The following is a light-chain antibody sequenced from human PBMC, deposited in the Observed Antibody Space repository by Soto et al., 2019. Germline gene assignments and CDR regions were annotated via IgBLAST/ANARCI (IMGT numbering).Light chain of an antibody. CDR2: WAS. CDR3: QQYYSTPTWT. CDR1: QSVLYSSNNKNY. J-gene: IGKJ1*01. V-gene: IGKV4-1*01. Sequence: DIVMTQSPDSLAVSLGERATINCKSSQSVLYSSNNKNYLAWYQQKPGQPPKLLIYWASTRESGVPDRFRWRGFWTDFTLTISSLQAEDVAVYYCQQYYSTPTWTFGQGTKVEIK.